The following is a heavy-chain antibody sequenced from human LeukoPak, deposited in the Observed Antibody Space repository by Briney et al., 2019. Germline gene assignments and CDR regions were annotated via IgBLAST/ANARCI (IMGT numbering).Heavy chain of an antibody. D-gene: IGHD1-26*01. CDR2: IYYSGST. J-gene: IGHJ5*02. CDR3: ARHEYSGSYYGLSWFDP. V-gene: IGHV4-39*01. Sequence: SETLSLTCTVSGDSISSSGYYWGWIRQPPGKGLEWIASIYYSGSTYYNPSLKSRVAISVDTSKNQLSLKLSSLTAADTAVYYCARHEYSGSYYGLSWFDPWGQGTLVTVSS. CDR1: GDSISSSGYY.